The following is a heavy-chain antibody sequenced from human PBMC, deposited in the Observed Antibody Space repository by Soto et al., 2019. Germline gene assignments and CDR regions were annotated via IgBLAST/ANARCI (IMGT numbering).Heavy chain of an antibody. J-gene: IGHJ4*02. CDR3: ARHHVSITMIVVVITPFDY. CDR2: IYYSGST. D-gene: IGHD3-22*01. Sequence: QLQLQESGPGLVKPSETLSLTCTVSGGSISSSSYYWGWIRQPPGKGLEWIGSIYYSGSTYYNPSLKSRVTMSVDTSTNQFSRKLSSVTAADTAVYYCARHHVSITMIVVVITPFDYWGQGTLVTVSS. V-gene: IGHV4-39*01. CDR1: GGSISSSSYY.